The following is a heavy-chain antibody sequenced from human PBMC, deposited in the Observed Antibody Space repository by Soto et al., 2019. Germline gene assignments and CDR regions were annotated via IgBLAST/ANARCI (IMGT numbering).Heavy chain of an antibody. D-gene: IGHD2-21*02. CDR1: GFTFSSYA. V-gene: IGHV3-23*01. Sequence: GGSLRLSCAASGFTFSSYAMSWVRQAPGKGLEWVSAISGSGGSTYYADSVKGRFTISRDNSKNTLYLQMNSLRAEDPAVYDCDKLRDRMVTAIAFDIWGQGTMVTVSS. CDR3: DKLRDRMVTAIAFDI. CDR2: ISGSGGST. J-gene: IGHJ3*02.